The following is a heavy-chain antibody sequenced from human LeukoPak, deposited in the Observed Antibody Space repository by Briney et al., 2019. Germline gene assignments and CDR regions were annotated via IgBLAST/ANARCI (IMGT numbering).Heavy chain of an antibody. CDR3: AEGGAMIVGIPFDY. Sequence: SVKVSCKASGGTFSSYAISWVRQAPGQGLEWMGGIIPIFGTANYAQKFQGRVTITADKSTSTAYMELSSLRSEDTAVYYCAEGGAMIVGIPFDYWGQGTLVTVSS. CDR2: IIPIFGTA. V-gene: IGHV1-69*06. D-gene: IGHD3-22*01. J-gene: IGHJ4*02. CDR1: GGTFSSYA.